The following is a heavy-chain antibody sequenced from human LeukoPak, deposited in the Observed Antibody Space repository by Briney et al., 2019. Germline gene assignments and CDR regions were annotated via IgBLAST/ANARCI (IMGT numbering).Heavy chain of an antibody. Sequence: GGSLRLSCAVSGFTFSSGYMHWVRQPPGKGPVWVSRISSDGSNTIYTDSVKGRITISRDDARNTLYLQMNSLRDADTAVYYCARYTGGGVYWGQGTLVTVSS. D-gene: IGHD2-2*02. J-gene: IGHJ4*02. CDR1: GFTFSSGY. V-gene: IGHV3-74*01. CDR2: ISSDGSNT. CDR3: ARYTGGGVY.